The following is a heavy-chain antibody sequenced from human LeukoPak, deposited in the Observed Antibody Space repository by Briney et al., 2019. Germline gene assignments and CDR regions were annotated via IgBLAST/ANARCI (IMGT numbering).Heavy chain of an antibody. V-gene: IGHV4-34*01. D-gene: IGHD1-14*01. CDR3: ARRPRWGFYFDY. CDR2: INHSGST. CDR1: GGSFSGYY. J-gene: IGHJ4*02. Sequence: SETLSLTCAVYGGSFSGYYWSWIRQPPGKGLEWIGEINHSGSTNYNPSLKGRVTISVDTSKNQFSLKLSSVTAADTAVYYCARRPRWGFYFDYWGQGTLVTVSS.